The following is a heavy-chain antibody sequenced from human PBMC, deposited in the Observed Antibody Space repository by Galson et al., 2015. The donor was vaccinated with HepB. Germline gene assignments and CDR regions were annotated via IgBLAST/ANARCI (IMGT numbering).Heavy chain of an antibody. D-gene: IGHD4-11*01. CDR1: GFTFSSFG. Sequence: SLRLSCAASGFTFSSFGMNWVRQAPGKGLEWVSCISSRGSYIYYGDSVKGRFTISRDNAKNSVYLQMNSLRAGDTAVYYCARDLASFSDYTSDFDSWGQGTLVTVSS. V-gene: IGHV3-21*01. CDR2: ISSRGSYI. CDR3: ARDLASFSDYTSDFDS. J-gene: IGHJ4*02.